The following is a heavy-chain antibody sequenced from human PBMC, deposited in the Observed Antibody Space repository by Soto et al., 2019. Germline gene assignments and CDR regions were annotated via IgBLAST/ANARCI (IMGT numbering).Heavy chain of an antibody. CDR1: GYTFTSYD. V-gene: IGHV1-8*01. CDR3: ASTLYGDNVDY. Sequence: QVQLVQSGAEVKKPGASVKVSCKASGYTFTSYDINWVRQATGQGLEWMGWLDPNSGNTGYAQKFQGRVTMTRNTSIITASMELSSVRSEDTAVYYCASTLYGDNVDYWGQGTLVTVSS. J-gene: IGHJ4*02. D-gene: IGHD4-17*01. CDR2: LDPNSGNT.